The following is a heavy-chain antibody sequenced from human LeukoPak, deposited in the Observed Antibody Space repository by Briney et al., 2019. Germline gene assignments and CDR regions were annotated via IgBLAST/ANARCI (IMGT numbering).Heavy chain of an antibody. D-gene: IGHD3-22*01. J-gene: IGHJ1*01. CDR1: GGSISSYY. CDR3: ARWYYYDSSGYYGYFQH. Sequence: SETLSLTCTVSGGSISSYYWSWIRQPPGKGLEWLGYIYYSGSTNYNPSLKSRVTISVGTSKNQFSLKLSSVTAADTAVYYCARWYYYDSSGYYGYFQHWGQGTLVTVSS. CDR2: IYYSGST. V-gene: IGHV4-59*01.